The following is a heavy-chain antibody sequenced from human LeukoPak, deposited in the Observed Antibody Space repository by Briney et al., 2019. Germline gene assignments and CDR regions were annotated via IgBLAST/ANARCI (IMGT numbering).Heavy chain of an antibody. D-gene: IGHD6-25*01. V-gene: IGHV4-4*07. CDR3: AREGGDPRWLDP. CDR1: GGSISSYY. Sequence: SETLSLTCTVSGGSISSYYWTWIRQAAGKGLEWIGRINTSGSTNYNPSLRSRVTMSVNTSKNQFSLNLTSVTAADTAVYSCAREGGDPRWLDPWGQGTLVTVSS. CDR2: INTSGST. J-gene: IGHJ5*02.